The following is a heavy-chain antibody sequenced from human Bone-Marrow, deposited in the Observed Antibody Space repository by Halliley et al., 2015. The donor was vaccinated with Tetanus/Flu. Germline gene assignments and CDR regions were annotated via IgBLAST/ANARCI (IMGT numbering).Heavy chain of an antibody. J-gene: IGHJ4*02. CDR2: ITSGSTYI. D-gene: IGHD3-16*01. Sequence: SLRLSCTASGFTFNRYSMNWVRQAPGKGLEWVSSITSGSTYIYHADSVKGRFTISRDNAKNSLYLQMNSLGAEDTAVYYCVTLGVLERFGGGVAPGYYFDNRGPGTLVPVPS. CDR1: GFTFNRYS. CDR3: VTLGVLERFGGGVAPGYYFDN. V-gene: IGHV3-21*01.